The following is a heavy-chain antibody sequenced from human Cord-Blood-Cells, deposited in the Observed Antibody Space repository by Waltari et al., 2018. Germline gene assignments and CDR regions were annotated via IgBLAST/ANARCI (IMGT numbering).Heavy chain of an antibody. Sequence: QVQLQQWGAGLLKPSETLSLTCAVYGGSFSGYYWSWIGQPPGKGLEWIGEINHSGSTNYNPSLKSRVTISVDTSKNQFSLKLSSVTAADTAVYYCARGACSSTSCYGAFDIWGQGTMVTVSS. V-gene: IGHV4-34*01. CDR3: ARGACSSTSCYGAFDI. J-gene: IGHJ3*02. CDR2: INHSGST. CDR1: GGSFSGYY. D-gene: IGHD2-2*01.